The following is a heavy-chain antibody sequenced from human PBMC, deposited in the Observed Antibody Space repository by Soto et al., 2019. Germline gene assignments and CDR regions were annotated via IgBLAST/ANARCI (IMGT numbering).Heavy chain of an antibody. CDR1: GGSFSAYY. D-gene: IGHD6-19*01. CDR3: ARGRETWLVDAFDI. J-gene: IGHJ3*02. CDR2: ITPTGST. Sequence: SETLSLTCAVYGGSFSAYYWSWVRQPPGKGLEWIGEITPTGSTNYNLSLKSRVTISLDTSQNQFSLMLSSATAADTAVYYCARGRETWLVDAFDIWGQGSMVTVSS. V-gene: IGHV4-34*01.